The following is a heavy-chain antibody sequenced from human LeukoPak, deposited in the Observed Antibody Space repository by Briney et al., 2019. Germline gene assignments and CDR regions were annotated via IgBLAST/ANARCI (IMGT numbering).Heavy chain of an antibody. CDR2: ISGSGGST. V-gene: IGHV3-23*01. D-gene: IGHD6-19*01. Sequence: HPGGSLRLSCAASGFTFGSYAMSWVRQAPGKGLEWVSAISGSGGSTYYADSVKGRFTISRDNSKNTLYLQMNSLRAEDTAVYYCAKDRRWGSGFRYVFDYWGQGTLVTVSS. CDR3: AKDRRWGSGFRYVFDY. J-gene: IGHJ4*02. CDR1: GFTFGSYA.